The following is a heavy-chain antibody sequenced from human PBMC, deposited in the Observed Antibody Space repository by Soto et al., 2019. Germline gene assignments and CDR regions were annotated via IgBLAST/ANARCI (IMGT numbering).Heavy chain of an antibody. CDR3: AKKRITMVRAPYGMDV. V-gene: IGHV1-46*01. CDR1: GYTLASYY. J-gene: IGHJ6*02. D-gene: IGHD3-10*01. Sequence: ASVKVSCKESGYTLASYYMHWVRQAPGQGLEWMGIINPSGGSTSYAQKFQGRVTMTRDTSTSTVYMELSSLRAEDTAVYYCAKKRITMVRAPYGMDVWGQGTTVTVSS. CDR2: INPSGGST.